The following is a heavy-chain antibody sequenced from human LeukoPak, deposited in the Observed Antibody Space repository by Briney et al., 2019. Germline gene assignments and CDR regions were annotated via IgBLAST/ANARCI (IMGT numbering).Heavy chain of an antibody. V-gene: IGHV3-7*01. D-gene: IGHD3/OR15-3a*01. J-gene: IGHJ4*02. CDR3: ASGRHDFLH. Sequence: GGSLRLSCAASGFVFSTYWMTWARQAPGKGLEWVANINLDGTEKHYVDSSLKGRFTISRDNAKNSLYLQMTSLRVEDTAVYYCASGRHDFLHWGQGTLVTVSS. CDR2: INLDGTEK. CDR1: GFVFSTYW.